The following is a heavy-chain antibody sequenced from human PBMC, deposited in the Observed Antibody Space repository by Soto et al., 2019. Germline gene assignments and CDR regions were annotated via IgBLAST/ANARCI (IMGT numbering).Heavy chain of an antibody. D-gene: IGHD1-26*01. J-gene: IGHJ6*02. V-gene: IGHV1-69*01. CDR3: ASRVRWEMVYGMDV. CDR1: GGTFSSYA. Sequence: QVQLVQSGAEVKKPGSSVKVSCKASGGTFSSYAISWVRQAPGQGLEWMGGIIPIFGTANYAQKFQGRVTITADESTSTAYTELSSLRSEDTAVYYCASRVRWEMVYGMDVWGQGTTVTVSS. CDR2: IIPIFGTA.